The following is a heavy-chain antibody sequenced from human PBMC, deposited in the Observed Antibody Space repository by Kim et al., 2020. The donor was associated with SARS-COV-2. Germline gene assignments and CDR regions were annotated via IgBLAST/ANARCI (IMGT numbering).Heavy chain of an antibody. D-gene: IGHD3-10*01. J-gene: IGHJ4*02. V-gene: IGHV3-30*18. Sequence: GGSLRLSCAASGFTFSSYGMHWVRQAPGKGLEWVAVISYDGNKKYYADSVKGRFTISRDNSKNTLYLQMNSLRVEDTAVYYCAKEHGVRGFEQDYWGQGTLVTVSS. CDR3: AKEHGVRGFEQDY. CDR1: GFTFSSYG. CDR2: ISYDGNKK.